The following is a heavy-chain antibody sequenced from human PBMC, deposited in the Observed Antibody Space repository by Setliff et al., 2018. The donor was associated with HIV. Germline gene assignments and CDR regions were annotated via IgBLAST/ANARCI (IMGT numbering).Heavy chain of an antibody. CDR2: VNPRGDKT. Sequence: GPSVKVSCKASGYTFSGYYMHWVRQAPGQGLEWMGIVNPRGDKTTYAQRFQGRVTVTRDTSTSTVFMELSSLASDDTAIYYCARDGEGEAAAGDYFDHWGQGTLVTVSS. J-gene: IGHJ4*02. D-gene: IGHD6-25*01. CDR1: GYTFSGYY. CDR3: ARDGEGEAAAGDYFDH. V-gene: IGHV1-46*01.